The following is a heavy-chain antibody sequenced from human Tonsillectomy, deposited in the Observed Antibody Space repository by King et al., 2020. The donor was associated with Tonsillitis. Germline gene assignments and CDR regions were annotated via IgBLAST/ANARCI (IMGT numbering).Heavy chain of an antibody. CDR2: MKGKTEGGTT. CDR1: GFTFTNAW. V-gene: IGHV3-15*01. D-gene: IGHD3-22*01. CDR3: TRDDRGRSDAFDI. Sequence: VQLVESGGGLVKPGGSLRLSCVVSGFTFTNAWMSWVRQAPGKGLEWVGRMKGKTEGGTTDYAAPVNGRFTISRDDSKKKVNLQMNSLKTEDTSVYYCTRDDRGRSDAFDIWGQGTMVTVSS. J-gene: IGHJ3*02.